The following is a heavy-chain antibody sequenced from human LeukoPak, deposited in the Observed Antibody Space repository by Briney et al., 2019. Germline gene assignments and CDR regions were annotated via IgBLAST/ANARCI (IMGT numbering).Heavy chain of an antibody. J-gene: IGHJ4*02. V-gene: IGHV3-23*01. CDR2: IRGSGGST. Sequence: GGSLRLSCAASGFTFSSYPMSWARQAPGRGLEWVSAIRGSGGSTYYADSVKGRFTISRDNSKNTLYLQMNSLRAEDTAVYYCAKGLWSFDYWGQGTLVTVSS. D-gene: IGHD2-21*01. CDR1: GFTFSSYP. CDR3: AKGLWSFDY.